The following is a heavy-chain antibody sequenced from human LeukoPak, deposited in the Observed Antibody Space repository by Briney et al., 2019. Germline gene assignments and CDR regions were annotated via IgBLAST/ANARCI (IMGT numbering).Heavy chain of an antibody. D-gene: IGHD3/OR15-3a*01. V-gene: IGHV4-39*01. CDR3: ARQTGSGLFILP. Sequence: SETLSLTCTVSGGSISSSSYYWGWIRQPPGRGLEWIGSIYYSGSTYYNPSLKSQVSISIDTSKNRFSLKLTSVTAADTAVYYCARQTGSGLFILPGGQGTLVTVSS. CDR2: IYYSGST. CDR1: GGSISSSSYY. J-gene: IGHJ4*02.